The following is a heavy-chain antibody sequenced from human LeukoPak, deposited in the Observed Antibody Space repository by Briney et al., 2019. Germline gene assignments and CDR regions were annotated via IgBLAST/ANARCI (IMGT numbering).Heavy chain of an antibody. CDR1: GGSISTYY. V-gene: IGHV4-59*01. D-gene: IGHD2-21*01. CDR2: IYYSGST. J-gene: IGHJ4*02. CDR3: GRAILCGYLAC. Sequence: PSETLSLTCSVSGGSISTYYWTWIRQPPGKGLEWIGYIYYSGSTNYNPSLKSRVTITLDTSTNQFSLKLSIVTDANAAVYYSGRAILCGYLACGGEGTLVIVFS.